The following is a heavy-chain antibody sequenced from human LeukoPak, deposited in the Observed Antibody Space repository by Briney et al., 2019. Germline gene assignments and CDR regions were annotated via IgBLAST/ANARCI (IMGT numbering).Heavy chain of an antibody. J-gene: IGHJ4*02. CDR3: ARDLGSQWLETGPFDY. CDR2: INPSGGST. V-gene: IGHV1-46*01. CDR1: VYTFTSYY. D-gene: IGHD6-19*01. Sequence: ASVKVSCKASVYTFTSYYMHWVRQAPGPGLEWMGIINPSGGSTSYAQKFQGRVTMTRDTSTSTVYMELSSLRSEDTAVYYCARDLGSQWLETGPFDYWGQGTLVTISS.